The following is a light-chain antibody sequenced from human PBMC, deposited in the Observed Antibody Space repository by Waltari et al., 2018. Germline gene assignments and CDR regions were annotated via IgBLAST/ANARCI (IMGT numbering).Light chain of an antibody. Sequence: QPALTQPASVSGSPGQSITISCTGTSSAIGGYQYVSWYQQHPGKAPKLLIYGVDNRPSGASFRFSGSKFGNTASLSISGLQAEDEADYYCCSYTAGNTWVFGGGTKLTVL. CDR3: CSYTAGNTWV. CDR1: SSAIGGYQY. V-gene: IGLV2-14*03. CDR2: GVD. J-gene: IGLJ3*02.